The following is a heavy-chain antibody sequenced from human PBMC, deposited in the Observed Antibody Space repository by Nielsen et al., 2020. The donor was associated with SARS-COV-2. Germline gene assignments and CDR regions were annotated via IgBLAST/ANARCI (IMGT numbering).Heavy chain of an antibody. CDR1: GYTFTGYY. J-gene: IGHJ6*02. D-gene: IGHD1-26*01. CDR3: ASSGGAYYYYGMDV. V-gene: IGHV1-8*02. CDR2: MNPNSGNT. Sequence: ASVKVSCKASGYTFTGYYMHWVRQATGQGLEWMGWMNPNSGNTGYAQKFQGRVTMTRNTSISTAYMELSSLRTEDTAVYYCASSGGAYYYYGMDVWGQGTTVTVSS.